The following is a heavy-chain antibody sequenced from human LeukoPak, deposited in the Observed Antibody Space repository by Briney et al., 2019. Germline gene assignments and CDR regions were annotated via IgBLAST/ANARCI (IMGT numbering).Heavy chain of an antibody. Sequence: GGSLRLSCAVSGFAFGSEAMSWVRQAPGKGLEWVSGISGSDSGTYYADSVKGRFTISRDNSKNTLYLQMNSLRVEDTAVYYCAKDEGDYGGSLDYWGQGTLVTVSS. D-gene: IGHD4-23*01. V-gene: IGHV3-23*01. J-gene: IGHJ4*02. CDR2: ISGSDSGT. CDR1: GFAFGSEA. CDR3: AKDEGDYGGSLDY.